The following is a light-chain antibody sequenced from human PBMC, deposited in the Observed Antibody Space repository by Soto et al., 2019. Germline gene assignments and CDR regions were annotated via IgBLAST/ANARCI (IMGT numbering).Light chain of an antibody. V-gene: IGKV3-15*01. Sequence: EIVMTQSPATLSVSPGERATLSCRASQSVSSNLAWYQQKPGQAPRLLIYGASTMATGIPDRFSGSVSGTEFTLTISSLQSEDFAVYYCQQYNNWPPMSTFGQGTKLEIK. CDR2: GAS. CDR3: QQYNNWPPMST. J-gene: IGKJ2*01. CDR1: QSVSSN.